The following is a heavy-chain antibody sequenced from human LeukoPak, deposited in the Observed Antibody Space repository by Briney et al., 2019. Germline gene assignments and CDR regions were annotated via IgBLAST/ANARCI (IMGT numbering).Heavy chain of an antibody. CDR1: GFTFTSYA. CDR2: ISGSGGST. CDR3: AKPGDSSGWYYFDY. J-gene: IGHJ4*02. Sequence: GGSLRLSCAASGFTFTSYAMSWVRQAPGKGLEWVSAISGSGGSTYYADSVKGRFTISRDNSKNTLYLQMNSLRAEDTAVYYCAKPGDSSGWYYFDYWGQGTPVTVSS. D-gene: IGHD6-19*01. V-gene: IGHV3-23*01.